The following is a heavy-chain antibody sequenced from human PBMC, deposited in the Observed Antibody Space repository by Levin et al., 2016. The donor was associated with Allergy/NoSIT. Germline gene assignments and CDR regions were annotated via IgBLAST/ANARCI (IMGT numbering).Heavy chain of an antibody. J-gene: IGHJ4*02. CDR2: ISYDGSNK. V-gene: IGHV3-30-3*01. Sequence: GGSLRLSCAASGFTFSSYAMHWVRQAPGKGLEWVAVISYDGSNKYYADSVKGRFTISRDNSKNTLYLQMNSLRAEDTAVYYCARDFYYDSSGYIWGQGTLVTVSS. CDR3: ARDFYYDSSGYI. CDR1: GFTFSSYA. D-gene: IGHD3-22*01.